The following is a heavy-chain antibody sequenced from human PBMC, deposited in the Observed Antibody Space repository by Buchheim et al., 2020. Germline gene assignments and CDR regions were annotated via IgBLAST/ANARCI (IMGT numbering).Heavy chain of an antibody. D-gene: IGHD3-9*01. CDR3: AGGHYDILTGYAGDWFDP. CDR1: GGSISSYY. Sequence: QVQLQESGPGLVKPSETLSLTCTVSGGSISSYYWSWIRQPPGKGLGWIGYIYYSGSTNYNPPLKSRVTISVDTSKNQFSLKLSSVTAADTAVYYCAGGHYDILTGYAGDWFDPWGQGTL. CDR2: IYYSGST. V-gene: IGHV4-59*08. J-gene: IGHJ5*02.